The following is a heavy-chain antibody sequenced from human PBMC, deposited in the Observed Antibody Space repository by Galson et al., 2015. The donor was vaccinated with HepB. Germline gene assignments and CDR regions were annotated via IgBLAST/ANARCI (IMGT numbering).Heavy chain of an antibody. Sequence: SVKVSCKASGYTFTGYHLHWVRQAPGQGLEWMGRINPNNGVPNYAQKFQGRVTMTRDTSISTAYMDLSRLRSDDSAVYYCARSRIAVTGKAFDNWGQGSLVTVSS. CDR1: GYTFTGYH. V-gene: IGHV1-2*06. CDR3: ARSRIAVTGKAFDN. J-gene: IGHJ4*02. CDR2: INPNNGVP. D-gene: IGHD6-19*01.